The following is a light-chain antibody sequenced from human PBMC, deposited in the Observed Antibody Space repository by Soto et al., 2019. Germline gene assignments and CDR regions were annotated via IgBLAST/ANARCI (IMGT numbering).Light chain of an antibody. Sequence: EIVLTQSPGTLSLSPGERATLSCRASQSVSSRYLTWYQQKPGQAPRLLIYGASSRATGIPDRFSGSGSGTDFTLTISRLEPKDFAVYSCQQYGGSPPITFGQGTRLEIK. CDR1: QSVSSRY. CDR2: GAS. CDR3: QQYGGSPPIT. V-gene: IGKV3-20*01. J-gene: IGKJ5*01.